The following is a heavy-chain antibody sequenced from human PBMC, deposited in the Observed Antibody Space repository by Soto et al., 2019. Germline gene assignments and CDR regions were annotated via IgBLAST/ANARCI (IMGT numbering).Heavy chain of an antibody. Sequence: ASVKVSCKASGGTFSSYAISWVRQAPGQGLEWMGGIIPIFGTANYAQKFQGRVTITADKSTSTAYMELSSLRSEDTAVYYCARDRYYGSGSYYVPYCFDYWGQGTLVTVSS. V-gene: IGHV1-69*06. CDR3: ARDRYYGSGSYYVPYCFDY. D-gene: IGHD3-10*01. J-gene: IGHJ4*02. CDR1: GGTFSSYA. CDR2: IIPIFGTA.